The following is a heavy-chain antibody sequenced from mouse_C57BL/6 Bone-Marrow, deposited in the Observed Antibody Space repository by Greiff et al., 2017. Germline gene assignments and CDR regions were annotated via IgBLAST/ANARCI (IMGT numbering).Heavy chain of an antibody. Sequence: EVKLMESGGGLVKPGGSLTLSCAASGFTFSDYGMHWVRQAPEKGLEWVAYISSGSSNIYYADTVKGRFTISRDNAENTLFLQMTSLRSEDTAMYYCASPGYYGSSPFDYWGQGTTLTVSS. CDR1: GFTFSDYG. V-gene: IGHV5-17*01. D-gene: IGHD1-1*01. CDR2: ISSGSSNI. J-gene: IGHJ2*01. CDR3: ASPGYYGSSPFDY.